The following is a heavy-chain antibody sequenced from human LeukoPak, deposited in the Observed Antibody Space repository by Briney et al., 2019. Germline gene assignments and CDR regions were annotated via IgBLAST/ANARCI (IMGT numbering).Heavy chain of an antibody. CDR3: ARTNSSSWYLNWFDP. CDR2: IYYSGST. Sequence: SQTLSLTCTVSGGSISSGGYYWSWIRQHPGKGLEWIGYIYYSGSTYYNPSPKSRVTISVDTSKNQFSLKLSSVTAADTAVYYCARTNSSSWYLNWFDPWGQGTLVTVSS. J-gene: IGHJ5*02. D-gene: IGHD6-13*01. V-gene: IGHV4-31*03. CDR1: GGSISSGGYY.